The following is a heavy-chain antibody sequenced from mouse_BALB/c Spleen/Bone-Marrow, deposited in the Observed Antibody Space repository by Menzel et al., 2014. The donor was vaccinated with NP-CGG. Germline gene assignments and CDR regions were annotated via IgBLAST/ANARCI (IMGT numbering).Heavy chain of an antibody. CDR1: GFAFSSYD. CDR3: ARHRYYFDY. V-gene: IGHV5-12-1*01. CDR2: ISGGGGST. J-gene: IGHJ2*01. Sequence: EVQLVESGGGLVKPGGSLKLSCAASGFAFSSYDMSWVRQTPEKRLEWVAYISGGGGSTYYPDTVKGRFTISRDNAKNTLYLQMSRLKSEDTAMYYCARHRYYFDYWGQGTTLTVSS.